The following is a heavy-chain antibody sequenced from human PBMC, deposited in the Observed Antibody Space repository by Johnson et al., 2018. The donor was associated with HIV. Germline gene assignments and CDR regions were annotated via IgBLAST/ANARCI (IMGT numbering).Heavy chain of an antibody. J-gene: IGHJ3*02. Sequence: VKLVESGGGVVQPGRSLGLSCAASGFTFSSYAMHWVRQAPGKGLEWVAVISYDGSNKYYADSVKGRFTISRDNSKNTLYLQMNSLRAEDTALYYCARDRTGDLDAFDIWGQGTMVTVSS. CDR1: GFTFSSYA. CDR3: ARDRTGDLDAFDI. V-gene: IGHV3-30*04. D-gene: IGHD7-27*01. CDR2: ISYDGSNK.